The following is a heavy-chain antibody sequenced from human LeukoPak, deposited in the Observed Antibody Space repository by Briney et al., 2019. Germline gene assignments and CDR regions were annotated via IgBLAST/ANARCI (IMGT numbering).Heavy chain of an antibody. CDR1: GFTFSSNW. CDR3: TRAFGWTQNSYYSDY. Sequence: GGSLRLSCAASGFTFSSNWMYWVRQAPGKGLVWVSRINRDGGITTYADSVKGRFTISRDNAKNTLYLQMNSLRAEDTAVYYCTRAFGWTQNSYYSDYWGQGTLVTVSS. J-gene: IGHJ4*02. CDR2: INRDGGIT. V-gene: IGHV3-74*01. D-gene: IGHD3-10*01.